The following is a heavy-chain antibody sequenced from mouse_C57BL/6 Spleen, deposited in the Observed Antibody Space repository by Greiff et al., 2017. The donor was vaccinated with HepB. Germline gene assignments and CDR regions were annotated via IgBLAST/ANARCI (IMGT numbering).Heavy chain of an antibody. V-gene: IGHV1-55*01. CDR1: GYTFTSYW. CDR3: ARGPHYYGSSYDYFDY. Sequence: QVQLQQPGAELVKPGASVKMSCKASGYTFTSYWITWVKQRPGQGLEWIGDIYPSSGSTNYNEKFKSKATLTVDTSSSTAYMQLSSLTSEYSAVYYGARGPHYYGSSYDYFDYWGQGTTLTVSS. D-gene: IGHD1-1*01. CDR2: IYPSSGST. J-gene: IGHJ2*01.